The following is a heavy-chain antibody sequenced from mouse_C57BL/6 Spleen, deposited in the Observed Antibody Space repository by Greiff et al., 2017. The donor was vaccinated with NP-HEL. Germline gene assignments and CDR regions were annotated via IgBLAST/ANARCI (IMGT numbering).Heavy chain of an antibody. V-gene: IGHV1-15*01. CDR2: IDPETGGT. CDR1: GYTFTDYE. Sequence: VQLQQSGAELVRPGASVTLSCKASGYTFTDYEMHWVKQTPVHGLEWIGAIDPETGGTAYNQKFKGKAILTADKSSSTTYMALRSLTSEDSAVYYCTRRSSGYMYYFDYWGQGTTLTVSS. D-gene: IGHD3-2*02. J-gene: IGHJ2*01. CDR3: TRRSSGYMYYFDY.